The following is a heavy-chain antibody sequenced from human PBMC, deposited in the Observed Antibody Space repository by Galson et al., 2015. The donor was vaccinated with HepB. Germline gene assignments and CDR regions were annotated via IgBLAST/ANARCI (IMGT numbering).Heavy chain of an antibody. Sequence: SVKVSCKASGYTFTRNGISRVRQAPGQGLEWMGWISTNSGNTYYAQKFQDRLIMTTERSTSTAYMELRSLTSDDTAFYYCARDVRYAFEMWGQGTMVTVS. CDR1: GYTFTRNG. D-gene: IGHD3-10*02. J-gene: IGHJ3*02. V-gene: IGHV1-18*01. CDR3: ARDVRYAFEM. CDR2: ISTNSGNT.